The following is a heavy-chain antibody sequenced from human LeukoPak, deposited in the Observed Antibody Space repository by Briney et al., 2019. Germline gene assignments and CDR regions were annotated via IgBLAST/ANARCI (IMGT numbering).Heavy chain of an antibody. J-gene: IGHJ4*02. CDR3: ARENQGDCSGGSCYYYFDY. CDR1: GFTFSSYG. Sequence: PGGSLRLSCAASGFTFSSYGMHWVRQAPGKGLEWVAVIWYDGSNKYYADSVKGRFTISRDNSKNTLYLQMNSLRAEDTAVYYCARENQGDCSGGSCYYYFDYWGQGTLVTVSS. D-gene: IGHD2-15*01. CDR2: IWYDGSNK. V-gene: IGHV3-33*08.